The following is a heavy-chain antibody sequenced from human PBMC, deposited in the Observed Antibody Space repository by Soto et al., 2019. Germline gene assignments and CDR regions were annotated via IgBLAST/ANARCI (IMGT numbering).Heavy chain of an antibody. CDR2: INPSGGST. CDR1: GYTFTSYY. CDR3: ARDPGLAAAGRKLPYYYYGMDV. Sequence: ASVKVSCKASGYTFTSYYMHWVRQAPGQGLEWMGIINPSGGSTSYAQKFQGRVTMTRDTSTSTVYMELSSLRSEDTAVYYCARDPGLAAAGRKLPYYYYGMDVWGQGTTVTVSS. D-gene: IGHD6-13*01. J-gene: IGHJ6*02. V-gene: IGHV1-46*01.